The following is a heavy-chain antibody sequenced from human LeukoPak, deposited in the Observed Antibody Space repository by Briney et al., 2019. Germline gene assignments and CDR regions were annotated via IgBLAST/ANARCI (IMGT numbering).Heavy chain of an antibody. V-gene: IGHV3-9*01. Sequence: PGGSLRLSCAASGFTFDDYAMHWVRHAPGKGLEWVSGISWNSGSIGYADSVKGRFTISRDNAKNSLYLQMNSLRAEDTALYYCAKAFYDSSGYYVPIDYWGQGTLVIVSS. CDR3: AKAFYDSSGYYVPIDY. D-gene: IGHD3-22*01. CDR2: ISWNSGSI. J-gene: IGHJ4*02. CDR1: GFTFDDYA.